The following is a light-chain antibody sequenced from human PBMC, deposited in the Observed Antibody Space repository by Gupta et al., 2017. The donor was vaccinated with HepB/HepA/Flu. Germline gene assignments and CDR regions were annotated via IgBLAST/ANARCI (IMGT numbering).Light chain of an antibody. CDR3: HQYNNWPPA. CDR1: QTVSSN. Sequence: EIVLTQSPATLSVSAGERATLSCWASQTVSSNLAWYQQKPGQAPRLLIYGASTRATGIPARFSGSGSGTEFTLTISSLQSEDFAVYYCHQYNNWPPAFGGGTKVEIK. V-gene: IGKV3-15*01. CDR2: GAS. J-gene: IGKJ4*01.